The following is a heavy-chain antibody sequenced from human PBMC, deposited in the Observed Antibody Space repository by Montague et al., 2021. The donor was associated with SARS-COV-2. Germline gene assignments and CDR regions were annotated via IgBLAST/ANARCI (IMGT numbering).Heavy chain of an antibody. Sequence: SETLSLTCAVYGGSFSDYKWTWIRQSPGKGLEWLGQISHSGSANYNPSLKSRVTISVDTAKNKFSLKVTFVDVADTAGYYCTRGAAGYWGQGTLVTVSS. CDR1: GGSFSDYK. CDR3: TRGAAGY. J-gene: IGHJ4*02. V-gene: IGHV4-34*01. CDR2: ISHSGSA.